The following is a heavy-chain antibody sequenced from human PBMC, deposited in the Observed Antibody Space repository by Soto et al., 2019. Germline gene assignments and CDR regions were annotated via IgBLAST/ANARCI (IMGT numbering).Heavy chain of an antibody. V-gene: IGHV3-73*01. CDR1: GPTFSGSA. CDR2: IRSKANSYAT. CDR3: TTFYFYGMDV. J-gene: IGHJ6*02. Sequence: LRLSCAASGPTFSGSAMHWVRQDYGKGLEWVGRIRSKANSYATAYAASVKGRFTISRDDSKNTAYLQMNSLKTEDTAVYYCTTFYFYGMDVWRQGPTVPAS.